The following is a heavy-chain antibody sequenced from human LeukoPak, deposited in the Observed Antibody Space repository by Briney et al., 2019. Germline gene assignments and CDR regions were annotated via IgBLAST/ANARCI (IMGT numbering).Heavy chain of an antibody. Sequence: SGGSLRLSCAASGFTFSTYSMNWVRQAPGKGLEWVSSISSSSSYIHYADSVKGRFTISRDNAKNSLFLQMNSLRAEDTAVYYCAGINDYGDPTGAFDIWGQGTMVTVSS. D-gene: IGHD4-17*01. CDR2: ISSSSSYI. J-gene: IGHJ3*02. CDR3: AGINDYGDPTGAFDI. V-gene: IGHV3-21*01. CDR1: GFTFSTYS.